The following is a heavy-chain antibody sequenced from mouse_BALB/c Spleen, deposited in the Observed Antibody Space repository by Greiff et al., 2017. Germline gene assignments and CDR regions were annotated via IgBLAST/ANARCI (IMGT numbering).Heavy chain of an antibody. D-gene: IGHD2-4*01. CDR2: IYPSDSYT. CDR1: GYTFTSYW. J-gene: IGHJ1*01. CDR3: TREGDDYDWYFDV. V-gene: IGHV1-69*02. Sequence: VKLQQPGAELVRPGASVKLSCKASGYTFTSYWINWVKQRPGQGLEWIGNIYPSDSYTNYNQKFKDKATLTVDKSSSTAYMQLSSPTSEDSAVYYCTREGDDYDWYFDVWGAGTTVTVSS.